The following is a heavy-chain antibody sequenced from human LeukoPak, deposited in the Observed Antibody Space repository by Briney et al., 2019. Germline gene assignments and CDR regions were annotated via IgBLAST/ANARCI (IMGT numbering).Heavy chain of an antibody. V-gene: IGHV3-48*02. Sequence: PGGSLRLSCEASGFSLSISGMNWVRQAPGKGQEWVSYISSSSDLMSYVDSVKGRFTVYRDNAKNSLFLQMNSLRDEDTAVYYCARVVRGLYNLGDWGQGTLVTVSS. J-gene: IGHJ4*02. CDR1: GFSLSISG. D-gene: IGHD3-10*01. CDR2: ISSSSDLM. CDR3: ARVVRGLYNLGD.